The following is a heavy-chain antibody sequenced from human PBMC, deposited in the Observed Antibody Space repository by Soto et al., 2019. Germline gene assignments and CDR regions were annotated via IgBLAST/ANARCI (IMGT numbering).Heavy chain of an antibody. CDR1: GGSISSYY. V-gene: IGHV4-59*01. CDR3: ARAQTIEDYDILTGYYLNPNWFDP. J-gene: IGHJ5*02. CDR2: IYYSGST. Sequence: PSETLSLTCNVSGGSISSYYWSWIRQPPGKGLEWIGYIYYSGSTNYNPSLKSRVTISVDTSKNQFSLKLSSVTAADTAVYYCARAQTIEDYDILTGYYLNPNWFDPWGQGTLVTVSS. D-gene: IGHD3-9*01.